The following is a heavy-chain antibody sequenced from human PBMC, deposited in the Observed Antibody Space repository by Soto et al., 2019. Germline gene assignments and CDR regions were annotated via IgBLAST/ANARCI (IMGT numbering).Heavy chain of an antibody. CDR1: GDSVSRTSVA. CDR2: TYYRSKWNS. CDR3: VRGQFSAFDC. V-gene: IGHV6-1*01. Sequence: QVQLHQSGPGLVKPSQTLSLTCAISGDSVSRTSVAWNWIRQSPSRGLEWLGRTYYRSKWNSDYAVSVRGRITIKPDTSKSQFSLQLNSVTPEDTAVYYCVRGQFSAFDCLGQETLVTVSS. J-gene: IGHJ4*02.